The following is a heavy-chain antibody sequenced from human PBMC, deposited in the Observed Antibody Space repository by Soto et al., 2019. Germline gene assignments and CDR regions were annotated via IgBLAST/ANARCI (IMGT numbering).Heavy chain of an antibody. CDR1: GFTFSSYS. J-gene: IGHJ4*02. CDR3: AKAHMVRGVISFGYFDY. CDR2: ISWNSGSI. D-gene: IGHD3-10*01. Sequence: PGGSLRLSCAASGFTFSSYSMNWVRQGPGKGLEWASGISWNSGSIGYVDSVKDRFTISRDNAKNSLYLQMNSLRAEDTAIYYCAKAHMVRGVISFGYFDYWGQGTLVTVSS. V-gene: IGHV3-9*01.